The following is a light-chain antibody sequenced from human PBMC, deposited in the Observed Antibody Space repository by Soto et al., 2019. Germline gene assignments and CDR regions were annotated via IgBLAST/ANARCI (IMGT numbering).Light chain of an antibody. CDR3: SSYATYNMI. V-gene: IGLV2-14*01. Sequence: QSALTQPASVSGSPGQSITISCTGTSSDVGGYNYVSWYQQHPGKAPKLMIYEVSNRPSGVSNRFSGSKSGNTASLTISGIQAEDEADYYCSSYATYNMILGGGTKLTVL. CDR1: SSDVGGYNY. J-gene: IGLJ2*01. CDR2: EVS.